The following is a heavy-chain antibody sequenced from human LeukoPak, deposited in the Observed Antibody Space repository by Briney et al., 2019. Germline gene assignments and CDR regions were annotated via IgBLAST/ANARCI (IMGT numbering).Heavy chain of an antibody. Sequence: GGSLRLSCAASGFTFSSYAMSWVRQAPGKGLEWVSAISGSGGSTYYADSVKGRFTISRDNSKNTLYLQMNGLRAEDTAVYYCAKDLDRYSYGSIDYWGQGTLVTVSS. CDR3: AKDLDRYSYGSIDY. CDR1: GFTFSSYA. CDR2: ISGSGGST. D-gene: IGHD5-18*01. J-gene: IGHJ4*02. V-gene: IGHV3-23*01.